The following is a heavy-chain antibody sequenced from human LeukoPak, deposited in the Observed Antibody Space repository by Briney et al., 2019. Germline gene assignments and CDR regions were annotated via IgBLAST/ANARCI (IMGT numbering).Heavy chain of an antibody. CDR2: IYTSGST. Sequence: SETLSLTCTVSGGSIGSGSYYWSWIRQPAGKGLEWIGRIYTSGSTNYNPSLKSRVTMSVDTSKNQFSLKLSSVTAADTAVYYCARDRYYYDSSGYYKLDVWGKGTTVTISS. V-gene: IGHV4-61*02. CDR1: GGSIGSGSYY. J-gene: IGHJ6*04. CDR3: ARDRYYYDSSGYYKLDV. D-gene: IGHD3-22*01.